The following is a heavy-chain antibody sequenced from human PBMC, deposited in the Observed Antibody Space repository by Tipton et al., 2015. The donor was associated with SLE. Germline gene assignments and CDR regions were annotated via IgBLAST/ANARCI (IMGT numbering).Heavy chain of an antibody. CDR3: AKARTTVTSYDAFDI. Sequence: SLRLSCTVSGFTFSSYALRWVRQAPGQGLEWVSGIDTSGVYTYYPDSMKGRFTMSRDNSRNTLSLEMNSLRAEDTAVYYCAKARTTVTSYDAFDIWGQGTMVTVSS. D-gene: IGHD4-17*01. CDR2: IDTSGVYT. V-gene: IGHV3-23*01. CDR1: GFTFSSYA. J-gene: IGHJ3*02.